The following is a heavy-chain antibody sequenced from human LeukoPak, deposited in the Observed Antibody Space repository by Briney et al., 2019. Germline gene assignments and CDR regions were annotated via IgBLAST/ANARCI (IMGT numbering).Heavy chain of an antibody. V-gene: IGHV5-51*01. J-gene: IGHJ3*02. CDR3: ATPRVFFDI. CDR1: GYTFINYW. CDR2: IYPDDSDT. Sequence: GESLKISCKASGYTFINYWIGWVRQTPGKGLEWMGIIYPDDSDTRYNPSFQGQVTISADKSISSAYLQWRSLKASDSAIYDCATPRVFFDIWGKGKMVTVS.